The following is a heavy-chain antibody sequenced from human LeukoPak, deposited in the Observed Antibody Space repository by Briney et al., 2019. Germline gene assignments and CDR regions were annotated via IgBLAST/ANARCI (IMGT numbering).Heavy chain of an antibody. Sequence: ASVTVSCKASGHTFTGYYIYWVRQAPGQGLEWMGWINPNSVSTNYAQKFQGRVTMTRDTSTSTAYMDLSRLRSDDTGMYYCAREYCSSSDCYQAFDIWAQGTMVTVSS. CDR2: INPNSVST. CDR3: AREYCSSSDCYQAFDI. J-gene: IGHJ3*02. D-gene: IGHD2-2*01. CDR1: GHTFTGYY. V-gene: IGHV1-2*02.